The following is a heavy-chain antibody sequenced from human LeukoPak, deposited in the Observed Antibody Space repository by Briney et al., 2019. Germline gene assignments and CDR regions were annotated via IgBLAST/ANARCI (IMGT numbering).Heavy chain of an antibody. CDR2: ISGSGGST. CDR1: GFTFSSYA. Sequence: PGGSLRLSCAASGFTFSSYAMSWVRQAPGKGLEWVSAISGSGGSTYYADSVKGRFTISRDNSKNTLYLQMNSLRAEDTAVYYCAKDRYGGYYYDSSGPAEPYNWFDPWGQGTLVTVSS. V-gene: IGHV3-23*01. D-gene: IGHD3-22*01. CDR3: AKDRYGGYYYDSSGPAEPYNWFDP. J-gene: IGHJ5*02.